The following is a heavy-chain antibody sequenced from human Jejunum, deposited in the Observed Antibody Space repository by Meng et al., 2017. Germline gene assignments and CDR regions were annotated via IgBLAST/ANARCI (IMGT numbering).Heavy chain of an antibody. J-gene: IGHJ4*02. CDR1: GGSVSGRSFY. CDR3: ATDVYGDGLAYLDY. D-gene: IGHD4-17*01. Sequence: QVPLQESCPGLVRPPGTLPPTGACSGGSVSGRSFYWTWIRQPPGKGLEWIGYVFDSGSTKYNPSLSSRVTISADTSKNQFSLELSSVTAADTAVYYCATDVYGDGLAYLDYWGQGSLVTVSS. V-gene: IGHV4-61*01. CDR2: VFDSGST.